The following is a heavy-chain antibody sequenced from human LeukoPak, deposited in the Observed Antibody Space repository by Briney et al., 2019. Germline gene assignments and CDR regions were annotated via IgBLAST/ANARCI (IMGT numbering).Heavy chain of an antibody. CDR2: ITPILGIA. V-gene: IGHV1-69*04. Sequence: GASVKVSCKASGGTFSSYAISWVRQAPGQGLEWMGRITPILGIANYAQKFQGRVTITAGKSTSTAYMELSSLRSEDTAVYYCARDLWVRWSNFDYWGQGTLVTVSS. CDR3: ARDLWVRWSNFDY. CDR1: GGTFSSYA. J-gene: IGHJ4*02. D-gene: IGHD3-10*01.